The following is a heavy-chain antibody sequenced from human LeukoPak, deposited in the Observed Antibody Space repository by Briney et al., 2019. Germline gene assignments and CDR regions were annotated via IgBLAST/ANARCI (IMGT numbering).Heavy chain of an antibody. CDR1: GFTFSTYE. J-gene: IGHJ4*02. V-gene: IGHV3-48*03. CDR2: ISSSGSTI. Sequence: GGALRLSCAASGFTFSTYEMNWVRQAPGKGLEWVSFISSSGSTIYYADSVKGRFTISRDSAKSSLYLQMNSLRAEDTAVYYCARDRKLAAAGSIDYWGQGTLVTVSS. CDR3: ARDRKLAAAGSIDY. D-gene: IGHD6-13*01.